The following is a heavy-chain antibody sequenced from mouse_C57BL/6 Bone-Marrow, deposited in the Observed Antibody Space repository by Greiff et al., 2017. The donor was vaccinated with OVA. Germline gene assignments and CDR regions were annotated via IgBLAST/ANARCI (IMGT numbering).Heavy chain of an antibody. J-gene: IGHJ4*01. D-gene: IGHD1-1*01. Sequence: EVKLQESGPGLVKPSQSLSLTCSVTGYSITSGYYWNWIRQFPGNKLEWMGYISYDGSNNYNPSLKNRISITRDTSKNQFFLKLNSVTTEDTATYYCARDGPLLLLRRDYYAMDYWGQGTSVTVSS. V-gene: IGHV3-6*01. CDR3: ARDGPLLLLRRDYYAMDY. CDR1: GYSITSGYY. CDR2: ISYDGSN.